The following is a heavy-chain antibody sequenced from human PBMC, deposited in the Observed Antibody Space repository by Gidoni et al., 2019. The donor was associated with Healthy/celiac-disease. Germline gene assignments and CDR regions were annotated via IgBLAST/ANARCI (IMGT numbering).Heavy chain of an antibody. CDR2: IIPIFGTA. Sequence: QVQLVQSGAEVKKPGSSVKVSCKASGGTFSSYAISWVRQAPGQGLEWMGGIIPIFGTANYAQKFQGRVTITADESTSTAYMELSSLRSEDTAVYYCARGGPRSGRIAVAGLYWYFDLWGRGTLVTVSS. CDR3: ARGGPRSGRIAVAGLYWYFDL. CDR1: GGTFSSYA. D-gene: IGHD6-19*01. V-gene: IGHV1-69*01. J-gene: IGHJ2*01.